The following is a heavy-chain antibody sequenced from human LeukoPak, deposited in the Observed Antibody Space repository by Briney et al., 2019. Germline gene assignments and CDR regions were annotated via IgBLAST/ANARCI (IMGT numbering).Heavy chain of an antibody. Sequence: SETLSLTCTVSGGSIGSSTYYWGWIRQPPGKGLEWIGYIYYSGSTNYNPSLKSRVTISVDTSKIQFSLKLSSVTAADTAVYYCARDTVWYSSSWYYFDYWGQGTLVTVSS. CDR1: GGSIGSSTYY. D-gene: IGHD6-13*01. J-gene: IGHJ4*02. CDR3: ARDTVWYSSSWYYFDY. V-gene: IGHV4-61*05. CDR2: IYYSGST.